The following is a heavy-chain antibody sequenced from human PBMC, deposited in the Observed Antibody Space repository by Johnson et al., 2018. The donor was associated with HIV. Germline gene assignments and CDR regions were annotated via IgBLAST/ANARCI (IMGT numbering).Heavy chain of an antibody. V-gene: IGHV3-66*01. CDR2: IYSGGST. CDR1: GFTISSNY. Sequence: VESGGGLVQPGGSLRLSCAASGFTISSNYMSWVRQAPGKGLEWVSLIYSGGSTYYADSVKGRFTISRDNSKNTLYLQMNSLRAEDTAVYYCAKDPPGVDDIHAFDIWGQGTLVTVSS. J-gene: IGHJ3*02. CDR3: AKDPPGVDDIHAFDI. D-gene: IGHD3-9*01.